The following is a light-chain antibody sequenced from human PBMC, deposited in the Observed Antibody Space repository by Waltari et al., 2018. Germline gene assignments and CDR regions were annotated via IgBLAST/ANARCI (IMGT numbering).Light chain of an antibody. J-gene: IGKJ4*01. Sequence: EIVLTQSPLSLPVTPGEPASMSCTSSQTLLFRNGFTYLDWFLQKPGQSPQLLFSLGSSRASGVPDRFSASGSGTDFTLEITRVEPEDVGIYYCMQALQPPLSFGGGTKVEI. CDR1: QTLLFRNGFTY. CDR2: LGS. CDR3: MQALQPPLS. V-gene: IGKV2-28*01.